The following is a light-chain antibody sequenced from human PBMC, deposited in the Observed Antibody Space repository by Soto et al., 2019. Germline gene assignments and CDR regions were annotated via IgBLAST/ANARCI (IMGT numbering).Light chain of an antibody. V-gene: IGLV2-14*01. CDR2: EVS. J-gene: IGLJ1*01. Sequence: QSALTQSASVSGSPGQSITISCAGPSSDVGGYNRVSWYQQHPGKAPKLMIYEVSNRPSGVSNRFSGSKSGNTASLTISGLHAEDEADYYCASYTSATSYVLGTGTKVTVL. CDR1: SSDVGGYNR. CDR3: ASYTSATSYV.